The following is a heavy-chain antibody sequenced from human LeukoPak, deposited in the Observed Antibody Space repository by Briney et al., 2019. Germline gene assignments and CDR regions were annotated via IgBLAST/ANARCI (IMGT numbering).Heavy chain of an antibody. CDR3: AKVVPAAYYYYYMDV. Sequence: GGSLRLSCAASGFTFSGYGMHWVRQAPGKGLEWVSAISGSGGSTYYADSVKGRFTISRDNSKNTLYLQMNSLRAEDTAVYYCAKVVPAAYYYYYMDVWGKGTTVTVSS. D-gene: IGHD2-2*01. CDR1: GFTFSGYG. CDR2: ISGSGGST. V-gene: IGHV3-23*01. J-gene: IGHJ6*03.